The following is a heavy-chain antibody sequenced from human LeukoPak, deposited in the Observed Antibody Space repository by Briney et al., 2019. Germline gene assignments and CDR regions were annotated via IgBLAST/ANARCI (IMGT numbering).Heavy chain of an antibody. Sequence: SETLSLTCTVSGGSISSSSYYWGWIRQPPGKGLEWIGSIYYSGSTYYNPSLKSRVTISVDTSKNQFSLKLSPVTAADTAVYYCARLHDGYRYGADYWGQGTLVTAS. D-gene: IGHD5-18*01. CDR2: IYYSGST. V-gene: IGHV4-39*01. J-gene: IGHJ4*02. CDR3: ARLHDGYRYGADY. CDR1: GGSISSSSYY.